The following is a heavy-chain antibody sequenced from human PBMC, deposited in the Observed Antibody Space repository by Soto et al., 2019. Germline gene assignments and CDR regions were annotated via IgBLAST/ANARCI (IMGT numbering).Heavy chain of an antibody. CDR1: GYTFSNYY. J-gene: IGHJ4*02. V-gene: IGHV1-46*03. CDR3: SRGVSISTSGCGPHY. CDR2: INPSGGST. D-gene: IGHD3-3*01. Sequence: QVHLVQSGAEVKQPGASVKLSCTASGYTFSNYYIHWVRQAPGQGLEWTGVINPSGGSTYYAQKLQGRVTVTTDTSTSTVYMELSSLRSDDTAVYYCSRGVSISTSGCGPHYWGKGTLVTVSS.